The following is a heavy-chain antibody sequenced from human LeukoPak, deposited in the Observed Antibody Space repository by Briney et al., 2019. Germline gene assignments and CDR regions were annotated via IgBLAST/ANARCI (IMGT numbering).Heavy chain of an antibody. D-gene: IGHD1-26*01. V-gene: IGHV4-59*01. Sequence: PSETLSLTCTVSGGSISIYYWNGIRQPPGKGLEWIGYIYNSGSTSYNPSLKSRVTISVDTSKNQFSLKLTSVTAADTAVYYCVRDRELTYWGQGTLVTVSS. CDR3: VRDRELTY. CDR2: IYNSGST. J-gene: IGHJ4*02. CDR1: GGSISIYY.